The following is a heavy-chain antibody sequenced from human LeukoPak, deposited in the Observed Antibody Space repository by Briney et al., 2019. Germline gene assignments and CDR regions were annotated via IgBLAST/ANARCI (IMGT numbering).Heavy chain of an antibody. CDR1: GFTFSSYA. CDR2: ISYDGSNK. Sequence: PGGSLRLSCAASGFTFSSYAMHWVRQAPGKGLEWVAVISYDGSNKYYADSVKGRFTISRDNSKNTLYLQMNSLRAEDTAVYYCASARSRNYDIWGQGTLVTVSS. CDR3: ASARSRNYDI. V-gene: IGHV3-30-3*01. D-gene: IGHD1-7*01. J-gene: IGHJ4*02.